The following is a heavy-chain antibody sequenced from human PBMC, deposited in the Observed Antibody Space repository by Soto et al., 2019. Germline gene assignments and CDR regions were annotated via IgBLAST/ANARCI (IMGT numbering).Heavy chain of an antibody. Sequence: AVSLTGNCSGGSISGYCWSWIRQKAGKGLEWIGRIYTSGSTYYNTSLKSRVTISRDTSKNQFSLRLTSMTAADTAVYYCATVLVAATRHTDFDSWGQGTRVTVSS. J-gene: IGHJ4*02. CDR3: ATVLVAATRHTDFDS. D-gene: IGHD2-15*01. CDR2: IYTSGST. CDR1: GGSISGYC. V-gene: IGHV4-4*07.